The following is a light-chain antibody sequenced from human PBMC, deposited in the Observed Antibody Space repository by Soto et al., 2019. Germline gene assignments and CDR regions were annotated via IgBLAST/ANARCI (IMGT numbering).Light chain of an antibody. Sequence: EIVLTQSPATLSLSPGERATLSCRASQSVSSYLAWYQQKPGQAPRLLIYDASNRATGIPARFSGSGSGTDLTLTIRSLDPADFAVHYCQQRSHWPSLTFGGGTKVEI. V-gene: IGKV3-11*01. CDR1: QSVSSY. CDR2: DAS. J-gene: IGKJ4*01. CDR3: QQRSHWPSLT.